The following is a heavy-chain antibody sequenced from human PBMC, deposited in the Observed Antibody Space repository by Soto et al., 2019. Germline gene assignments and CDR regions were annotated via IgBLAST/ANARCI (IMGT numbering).Heavy chain of an antibody. D-gene: IGHD6-25*01. CDR2: ITTDKGKA. CDR3: ATRSAAFDY. Sequence: ASVKVSCKTSGYTFTNYGISWVRQAPGQGLEWMGWITTDKGKATYAQKFQGRVTMTTDTSTSTAYMELRSLRSDDTAMYYCATRSAAFDYWGLGSVVTVSA. CDR1: GYTFTNYG. J-gene: IGHJ4*02. V-gene: IGHV1-18*01.